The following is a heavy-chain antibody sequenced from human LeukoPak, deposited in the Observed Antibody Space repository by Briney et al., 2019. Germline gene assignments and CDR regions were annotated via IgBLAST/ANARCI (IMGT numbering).Heavy chain of an antibody. CDR3: ARVGAHDFYS. CDR2: IYHSGST. J-gene: IGHJ4*02. V-gene: IGHV4-38-2*01. D-gene: IGHD1-26*01. CDR1: GYSISSGYY. Sequence: SETLSLTCAVSGYSISSGYYWGWIRQPPGKGLEWIGSIYHSGSTYYNPSLKSRVTISVDTSKNQFSLKLSSVTAADTAVYYCARVGAHDFYSWGQGTLVTVSS.